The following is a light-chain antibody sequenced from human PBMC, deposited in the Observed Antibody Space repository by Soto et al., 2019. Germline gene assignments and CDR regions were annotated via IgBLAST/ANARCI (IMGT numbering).Light chain of an antibody. CDR2: EVS. Sequence: QSVLTQPPSVSGSPGQSVAISCTGTSSDVGSYNRVSWYQQPPGAAPKLMIYEVSNRPSGVPDRFSGSKSGNTASLTISGLQAEDEADYYCNSYTGSSTYVSGTGTKVTV. CDR1: SSDVGSYNR. V-gene: IGLV2-18*02. J-gene: IGLJ1*01. CDR3: NSYTGSSTYV.